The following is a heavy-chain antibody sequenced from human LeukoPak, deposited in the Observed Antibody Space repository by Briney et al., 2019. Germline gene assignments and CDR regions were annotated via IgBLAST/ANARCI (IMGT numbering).Heavy chain of an antibody. Sequence: SETLSLTCTVSGGSISSSSYYWVCIRQPPGKGLEWIVSIYYSGNTYYNPSLKSRVSISLDTSKNQFSLKLSSVTAADTAVYYCARRYYYDSSGRDPFDCWGQGTLVTVSS. D-gene: IGHD3-22*01. CDR1: GGSISSSSYY. V-gene: IGHV4-39*01. J-gene: IGHJ4*02. CDR3: ARRYYYDSSGRDPFDC. CDR2: IYYSGNT.